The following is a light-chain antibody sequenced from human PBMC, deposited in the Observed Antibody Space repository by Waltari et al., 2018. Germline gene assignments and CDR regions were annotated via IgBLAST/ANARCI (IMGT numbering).Light chain of an antibody. J-gene: IGLJ2*01. V-gene: IGLV1-40*01. CDR1: SSNIGAGYA. CDR2: GNT. CDR3: QSYDSSLGGSV. Sequence: QSVLTQPPSVSGAPGQRVTISCTGSSSNIGAGYAVNWYQQLPGDAPKLLIYGNTNRPSGVPDRVSGSKSGTSASLAITGLQAEDEADYYCQSYDSSLGGSVFGGGTKLTVL.